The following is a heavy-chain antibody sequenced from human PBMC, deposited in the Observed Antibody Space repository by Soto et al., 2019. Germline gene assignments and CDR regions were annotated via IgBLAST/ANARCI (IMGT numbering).Heavy chain of an antibody. CDR2: ISYDGSNK. D-gene: IGHD5-18*01. CDR1: GFTFRSYA. J-gene: IGHJ4*02. V-gene: IGHV3-30-3*01. Sequence: QVQLVESGGGVVQPGRSLRLSCAASGFTFRSYAMHWVRQAPGKGLEWVAVISYDGSNKYYADSVKGRFTISRDNSKNTLYLQMNSLRAEDTVVYYCARALMAAMVIPYYFDYWGQGTLVTVSS. CDR3: ARALMAAMVIPYYFDY.